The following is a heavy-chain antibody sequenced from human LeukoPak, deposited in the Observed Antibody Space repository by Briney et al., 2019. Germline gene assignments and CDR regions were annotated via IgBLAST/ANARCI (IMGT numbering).Heavy chain of an antibody. D-gene: IGHD2-2*01. V-gene: IGHV3-7*01. CDR3: ARVVPCSSSSCYFLHYYMDV. Sequence: PGGSLRLSCAASGFTFSNNWMTWVRQAPGKGLEWVANIKEDGSETYYVDSVRGRFIVSRDNAKNSLYLQMSRLRAADTAIYYCARVVPCSSSSCYFLHYYMDVWGKGTTVTVSS. CDR1: GFTFSNNW. J-gene: IGHJ6*03. CDR2: IKEDGSET.